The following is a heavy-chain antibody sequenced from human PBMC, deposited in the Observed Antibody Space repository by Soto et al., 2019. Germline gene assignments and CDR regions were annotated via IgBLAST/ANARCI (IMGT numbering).Heavy chain of an antibody. CDR1: GDTFTSYG. J-gene: IGHJ4*02. CDR3: ARGRYGDY. D-gene: IGHD1-1*01. CDR2: ISAHNGNT. V-gene: IGHV1-18*01. Sequence: QVHLVQSGAEVKKPGASVKVSCKASGDTFTSYGITWVRQAPGQGLEWMGWISAHNGNTDYAQKLQGRVIVTRDTSVSTAYMELRSLRSDDTAVYYCARGRYGDYWGQGALVTVSS.